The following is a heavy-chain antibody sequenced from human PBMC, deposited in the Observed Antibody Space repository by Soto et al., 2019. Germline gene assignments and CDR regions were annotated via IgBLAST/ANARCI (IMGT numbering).Heavy chain of an antibody. CDR3: AREERGSPGGDY. D-gene: IGHD2-15*01. CDR1: GVSISSYY. J-gene: IGHJ4*02. CDR2: IYYNGNT. Sequence: SETLSLTCTVSGVSISSYYWSWIRQAPGKGLEWIAYIYYNGNTNYNPSLKSRATISLDVSRSQFSLQLTSVTAADTAVYYCAREERGSPGGDYWGRGTLVTVSS. V-gene: IGHV4-59*01.